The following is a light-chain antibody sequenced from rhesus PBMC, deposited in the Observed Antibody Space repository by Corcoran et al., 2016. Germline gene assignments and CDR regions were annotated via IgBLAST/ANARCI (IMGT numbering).Light chain of an antibody. CDR1: QTISTY. V-gene: IGKV1-44*02. J-gene: IGKJ3*01. CDR3: QQYDSHPFT. Sequence: DVQLTQSPSSLSASVGDRVTITCRASQTISTYLAWFQQQPGKVPTLLIYGASTLESGFPSRFSGGGSGTEFTLTVSSLQPEDFATYYCQQYDSHPFTFGPGTKLDIK. CDR2: GAS.